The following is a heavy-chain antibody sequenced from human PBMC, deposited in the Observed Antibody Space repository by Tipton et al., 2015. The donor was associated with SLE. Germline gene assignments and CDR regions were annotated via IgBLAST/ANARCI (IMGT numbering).Heavy chain of an antibody. CDR1: GGSISNYY. V-gene: IGHV4-59*08. Sequence: TLSLTCTVSGGSISNYYWNWIRQPPGKGLEWIGYNSDSGSTNYNSSLKSRVTTSVDTSKKQFSLKLTSVTAADTAMYYCVRLPANRGFEGGFWYYGMDVWGQGTMVTVSS. J-gene: IGHJ6*02. CDR3: VRLPANRGFEGGFWYYGMDV. CDR2: NSDSGST. D-gene: IGHD3-16*01.